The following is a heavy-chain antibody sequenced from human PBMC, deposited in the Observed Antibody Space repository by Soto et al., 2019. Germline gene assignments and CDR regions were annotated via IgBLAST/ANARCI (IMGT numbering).Heavy chain of an antibody. V-gene: IGHV4-30-2*01. CDR3: ARVPGP. CDR1: GGSISSGGYS. CDR2: IYHSGST. Sequence: SETLSLTCAVSGGSISSGGYSWSWIRRPPGKGKEWIGYIYHSGSTYYNPSLKNRVTISVDRSKNQFSLKLSSVTAADTPVYSCARVPGPWGKGPLVTVS. J-gene: IGHJ4*02.